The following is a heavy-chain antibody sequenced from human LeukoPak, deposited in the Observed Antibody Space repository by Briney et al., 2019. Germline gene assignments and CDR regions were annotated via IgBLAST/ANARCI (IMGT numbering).Heavy chain of an antibody. D-gene: IGHD3-9*01. CDR1: RGSISSYY. J-gene: IGHJ4*02. Sequence: PSETLSLTCTVSRGSISSYYWSWIRQPPGKGLEWIGYIYYSGSTNYNPFLKSRVTISLDTSKNQFSLRLSSVTAADTAVYYCARTDYDILTGYYFDYWGQGTLVTVSS. V-gene: IGHV4-59*01. CDR2: IYYSGST. CDR3: ARTDYDILTGYYFDY.